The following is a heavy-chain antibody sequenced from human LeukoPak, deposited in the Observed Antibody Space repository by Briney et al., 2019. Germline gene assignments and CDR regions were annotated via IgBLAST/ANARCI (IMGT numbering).Heavy chain of an antibody. V-gene: IGHV1-69*13. J-gene: IGHJ5*02. D-gene: IGHD3-10*01. CDR2: IIPIFGTA. CDR1: GGTFSSYA. CDR3: AREGNYYGSGYFDP. Sequence: SVKVSCKASGGTFSSYAISWVRQAPGQGLEWMGGIIPIFGTANYAQKFQGRVTITADESTSTAYMELSSLRSEDTAVYYCAREGNYYGSGYFDPWGQGTLVTVSS.